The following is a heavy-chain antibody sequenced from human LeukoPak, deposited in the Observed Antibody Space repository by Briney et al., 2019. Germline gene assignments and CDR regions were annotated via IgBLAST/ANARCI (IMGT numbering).Heavy chain of an antibody. V-gene: IGHV4-34*01. CDR1: GGSFSGYY. CDR2: INHSGST. CDR3: ARGLKNYYYYMDV. Sequence: SETLSLTCAVYGGSFSGYYWSWIRQPPGKGLEWIGEINHSGSTNYNPSLTSRGTISVDTSKNQFSLKLSSVTAADTAVYYCARGLKNYYYYMDVWGKGTTVTVSS. J-gene: IGHJ6*03.